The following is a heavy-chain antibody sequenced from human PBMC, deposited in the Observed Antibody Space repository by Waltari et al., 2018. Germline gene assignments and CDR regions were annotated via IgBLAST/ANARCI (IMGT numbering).Heavy chain of an antibody. Sequence: EVQLVQSGAEVKKPGKSLKISCKASGYTFNNYWIAWVRQMPGEGLEWMGIIYPGDSDARYSPSFQGQVTISADRSISTAYVQWSSLKASDTAMYYCARLSYGDYIDYWGQGTLVTVSS. D-gene: IGHD4-17*01. CDR3: ARLSYGDYIDY. J-gene: IGHJ4*02. CDR1: GYTFNNYW. V-gene: IGHV5-51*01. CDR2: IYPGDSDA.